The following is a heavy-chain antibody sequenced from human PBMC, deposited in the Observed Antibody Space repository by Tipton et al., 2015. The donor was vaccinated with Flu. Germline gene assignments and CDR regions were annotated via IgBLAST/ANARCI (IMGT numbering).Heavy chain of an antibody. CDR3: ARGNYDSLTGYYAGGFYYFDY. D-gene: IGHD3-9*01. J-gene: IGHJ4*02. Sequence: LRLSCSVSGDSIGSDYYWGWIRQPPGKGLEWLGNIHRSGNTYYNSSLKSRVTISIDTSTNQISLELTSVTAADTALYYCARGNYDSLTGYYAGGFYYFDYWGQGTLVTVSS. CDR1: GDSIGSDYY. CDR2: IHRSGNT. V-gene: IGHV4-38-2*02.